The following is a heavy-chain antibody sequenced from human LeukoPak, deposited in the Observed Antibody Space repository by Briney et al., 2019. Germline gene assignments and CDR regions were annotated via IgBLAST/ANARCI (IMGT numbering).Heavy chain of an antibody. Sequence: PSGTLSLTCAVSGGSISSSNWWNWVRQPPGKGLEWIGAIYHGGSTNYNPSLKSRVTISVDKSKNQFSLKLTSVTAADTAVYYCARVSAIAAAGNIFDMWGQGTMVTVSS. V-gene: IGHV4-4*02. CDR2: IYHGGST. CDR1: GGSISSSNW. J-gene: IGHJ3*02. CDR3: ARVSAIAAAGNIFDM. D-gene: IGHD6-13*01.